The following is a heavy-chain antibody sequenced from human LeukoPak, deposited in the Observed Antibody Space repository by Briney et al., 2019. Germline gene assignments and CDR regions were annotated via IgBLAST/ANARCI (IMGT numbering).Heavy chain of an antibody. V-gene: IGHV4-59*08. CDR1: AGSISSYY. Sequence: SETLSLTCTVSAGSISSYYGNWLRQSPGKGLEWIGYIYYTGTTKYNPSLPSRVPISIDTSKNQFSLKLSSVTAAATPVNYCATSVGTTGTTWGQGTLVIVSS. J-gene: IGHJ4*02. CDR3: ATSVGTTGTT. D-gene: IGHD1-1*01. CDR2: IYYTGTT.